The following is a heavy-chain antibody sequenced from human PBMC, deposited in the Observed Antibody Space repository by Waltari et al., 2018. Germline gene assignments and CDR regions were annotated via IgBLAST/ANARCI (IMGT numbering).Heavy chain of an antibody. D-gene: IGHD1-1*01. CDR1: GFTFRNHA. Sequence: ELQLVESGAGFVQPGGSLRLSCAASGFTFRNHAIFWVRQAPGKGLEYVSGISSNGVSTYYGNSVKGRFTISRDNSKNTVYLQMGSLRADDMAVYYCARLQGETTGWFDPWGQGTLVTVSS. CDR3: ARLQGETTGWFDP. CDR2: ISSNGVST. J-gene: IGHJ5*02. V-gene: IGHV3-64*01.